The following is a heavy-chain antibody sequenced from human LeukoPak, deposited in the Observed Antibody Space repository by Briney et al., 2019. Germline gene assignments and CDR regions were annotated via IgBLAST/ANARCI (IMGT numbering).Heavy chain of an antibody. V-gene: IGHV3-66*01. CDR1: GFTVSSNY. D-gene: IGHD1-26*01. J-gene: IGHJ4*02. Sequence: PGGSLRLSCVASGFTVSSNYVSWVRQAPGRGLEWVSIVHGRGDTYYADSVRGRFTISRDNFKNTVSLQMNSLRAEDTAVYYCAKDVGMVGATDYWGQGTLVTVSS. CDR2: VHGRGDT. CDR3: AKDVGMVGATDY.